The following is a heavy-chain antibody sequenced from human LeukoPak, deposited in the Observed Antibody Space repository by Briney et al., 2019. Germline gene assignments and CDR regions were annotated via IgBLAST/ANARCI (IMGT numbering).Heavy chain of an antibody. V-gene: IGHV3-23*01. CDR3: AKVEWPDAFSI. D-gene: IGHD3-3*01. J-gene: IGHJ3*02. CDR2: ISSSGGST. CDR1: GFTYSSYA. Sequence: GGSLRLSCAASGFTYSSYAMTWVRQAPGKGLEWVSLISSSGGSTYYADSVEGRFTISRDNSKNTLYLQMNSLKAEDTAVYYCAKVEWPDAFSIWGQGTMVTVSS.